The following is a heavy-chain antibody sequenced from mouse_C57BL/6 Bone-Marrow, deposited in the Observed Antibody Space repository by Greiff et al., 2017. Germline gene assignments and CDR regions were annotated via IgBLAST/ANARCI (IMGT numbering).Heavy chain of an antibody. D-gene: IGHD5-2*01. Sequence: QVQLQQSGAELVKPGASVKMSCKASGYTFTTYPIEWMKQNHGKSLEWIGNFHPYNDDTKYNEKFKGKATLTVAKSSSTVYLELSRLTSDDSAFYYCARRNTRDYAMDYWGQGTSVTVSS. CDR1: GYTFTTYP. CDR3: ARRNTRDYAMDY. CDR2: FHPYNDDT. J-gene: IGHJ4*01. V-gene: IGHV1-47*01.